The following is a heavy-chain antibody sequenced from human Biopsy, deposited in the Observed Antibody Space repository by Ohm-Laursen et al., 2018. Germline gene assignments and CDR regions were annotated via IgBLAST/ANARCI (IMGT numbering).Heavy chain of an antibody. J-gene: IGHJ4*02. CDR3: ARERQFRFLEGAFDY. D-gene: IGHD3-3*01. Sequence: SETLSLTCTVSGGSISDDYWNWIRRPLGKGLQVIGYISSGGRAKYNPSLKSRLTISLDTSKNQLSLRLSSVTAADSAIYYCARERQFRFLEGAFDYWGQGILVTVTS. CDR2: ISSGGRA. CDR1: GGSISDDY. V-gene: IGHV4-59*01.